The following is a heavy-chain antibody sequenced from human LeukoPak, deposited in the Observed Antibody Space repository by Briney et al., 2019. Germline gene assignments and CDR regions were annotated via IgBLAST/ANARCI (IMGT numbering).Heavy chain of an antibody. Sequence: ASKTLSLTCTSSGSTSSSSYYCWWIRQPPGKGLEWIGTIYCSGSTYYNPSLNSRVTMSVDTSKNQFSLKLTSVTNADTAVYYCVRLWRGDDFGYDFRSIDSWGQGTLVTVSS. J-gene: IGHJ5*01. CDR3: VRLWRGDDFGYDFRSIDS. CDR1: GSTSSSSYY. V-gene: IGHV4-39*01. CDR2: IYCSGST. D-gene: IGHD5-12*01.